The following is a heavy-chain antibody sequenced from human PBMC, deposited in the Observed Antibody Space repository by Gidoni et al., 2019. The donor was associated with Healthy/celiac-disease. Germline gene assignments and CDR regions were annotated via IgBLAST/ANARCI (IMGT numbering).Heavy chain of an antibody. D-gene: IGHD3-10*01. Sequence: EVQLVQSGAEVKKPGESLKISCKGSGYSFTSYWIGWVRQMPGKGLEWMGTIYPGDSDTRYSPSFQGQVTISADKSISTAYLQWSSLKASDTAMYYCARQPRSRFGELFPDYWGQGTLVTVSS. CDR3: ARQPRSRFGELFPDY. CDR2: IYPGDSDT. CDR1: GYSFTSYW. V-gene: IGHV5-51*01. J-gene: IGHJ4*02.